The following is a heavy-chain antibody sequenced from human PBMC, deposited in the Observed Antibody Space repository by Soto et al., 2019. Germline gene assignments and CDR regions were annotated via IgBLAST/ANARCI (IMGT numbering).Heavy chain of an antibody. CDR1: GYSFTIYW. CDR3: ARRSGSYSVFDWFDP. J-gene: IGHJ5*02. D-gene: IGHD1-26*01. CDR2: IYPGDSDT. Sequence: GESLKMSGNSSGYSFTIYWIVLVLQMPGKGLEWMGIIYPGDSDTRYSPSFQGQVTISADKSISTAYLQWSSLKASDTAMYYCARRSGSYSVFDWFDPWGQGTLVTVSS. V-gene: IGHV5-51*01.